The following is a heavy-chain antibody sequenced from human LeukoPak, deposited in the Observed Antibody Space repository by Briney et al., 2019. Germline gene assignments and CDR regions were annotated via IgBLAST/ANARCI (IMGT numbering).Heavy chain of an antibody. Sequence: SETLSLTCTVSGYSISSGYYWGWIRQPPGKGLEWIGSIYHSGSTYYNPSLKSRVTVSVDTSKNQFSLKLSSVTAADTAVYYCARFPVTGDAFDIWGQGTMVTVSS. V-gene: IGHV4-38-2*02. CDR1: GYSISSGYY. J-gene: IGHJ3*02. CDR3: ARFPVTGDAFDI. CDR2: IYHSGST. D-gene: IGHD5-18*01.